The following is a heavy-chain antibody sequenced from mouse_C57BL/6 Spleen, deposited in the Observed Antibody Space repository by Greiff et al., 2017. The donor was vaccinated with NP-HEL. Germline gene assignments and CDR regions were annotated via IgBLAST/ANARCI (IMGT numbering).Heavy chain of an antibody. CDR1: GFTFTEYT. Sequence: QVLLQQSGAELVKPGASVKLSCEASGFTFTEYTIYWVKQKTGQGLEWIGWFYPGSGCIKYTEKFKDKDTLTVDKSSSTAYMQLSSLTSKDSAVYKSARSGYAMDYWGQGTTVTVSS. J-gene: IGHJ4*01. V-gene: IGHV1-62-2*01. D-gene: IGHD3-1*01. CDR3: ARSGYAMDY. CDR2: FYPGSGCI.